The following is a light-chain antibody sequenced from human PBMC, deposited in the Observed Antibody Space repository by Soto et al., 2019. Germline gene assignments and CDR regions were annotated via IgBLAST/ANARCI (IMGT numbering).Light chain of an antibody. CDR3: QEYNNWPPWT. CDR2: GAS. Sequence: EIVLTQSPATLSVSPGERATLSCRASQSVSNNLAWYQQKPGQAPRLLIYGASTRASGIPARFSGSGSGTELTLTISSLQSEDCAVYYCQEYNNWPPWTLGHGTKVDIK. J-gene: IGKJ1*01. V-gene: IGKV3-15*01. CDR1: QSVSNN.